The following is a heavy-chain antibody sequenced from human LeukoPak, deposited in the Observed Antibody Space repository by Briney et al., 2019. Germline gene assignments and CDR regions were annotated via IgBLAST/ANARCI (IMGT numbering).Heavy chain of an antibody. D-gene: IGHD5/OR15-5a*01. CDR1: GGSINSYY. CDR3: ARHLGATLSVFDY. J-gene: IGHJ4*02. Sequence: SETLSLTCTVSGGSINSYYWSWIRQSPGRGLEWIGYIYYSGTSSYHPSLESRVTMSIDTSKNQFSLNLTSVTAADAAVYYCARHLGATLSVFDYWGQGALDTVSS. V-gene: IGHV4-59*08. CDR2: IYYSGTS.